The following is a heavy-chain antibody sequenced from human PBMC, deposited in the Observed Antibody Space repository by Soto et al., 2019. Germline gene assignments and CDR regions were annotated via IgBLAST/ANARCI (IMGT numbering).Heavy chain of an antibody. Sequence: SVNVSCKASGGTFSSYAISWVRQAPGQGLEWMGGIIPIFGTANYAQKFQGRVTITADESTSTAYMELSSLRSEDTAVYYCARVLTHSSGWDYYYYGMDVWGQGTTVTVSS. CDR3: ARVLTHSSGWDYYYYGMDV. CDR1: GGTFSSYA. V-gene: IGHV1-69*13. D-gene: IGHD3-22*01. J-gene: IGHJ6*02. CDR2: IIPIFGTA.